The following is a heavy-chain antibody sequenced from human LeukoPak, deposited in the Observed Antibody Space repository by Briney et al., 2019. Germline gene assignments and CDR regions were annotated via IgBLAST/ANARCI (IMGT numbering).Heavy chain of an antibody. CDR1: GFTFRSYE. CDR3: ARDRPGDV. CDR2: ISSNGDST. J-gene: IGHJ6*04. V-gene: IGHV3-64*01. Sequence: GGSLRLSCAASGFTFRSYEMHWVRQAPGKGLEYVSAISSNGDSTYYANFVKGRFIISRDNSKNTLYLQMGSLRPEDMAVYYCARDRPGDVWGEGTTVTVSS.